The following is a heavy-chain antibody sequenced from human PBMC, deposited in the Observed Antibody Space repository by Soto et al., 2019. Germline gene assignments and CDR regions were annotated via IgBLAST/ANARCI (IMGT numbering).Heavy chain of an antibody. J-gene: IGHJ6*02. D-gene: IGHD4-17*01. Sequence: GGSLRLSCAASGFTFSDYYMSWIRQAPGKGLEWVSYISSSGSTIYYADSVKGRFTISRDNAKNSLYLQMNSLRAEDTAVYYCARPRMTTTTRYHGMDVWGRGTTVTVSS. CDR2: ISSSGSTI. CDR3: ARPRMTTTTRYHGMDV. CDR1: GFTFSDYY. V-gene: IGHV3-11*01.